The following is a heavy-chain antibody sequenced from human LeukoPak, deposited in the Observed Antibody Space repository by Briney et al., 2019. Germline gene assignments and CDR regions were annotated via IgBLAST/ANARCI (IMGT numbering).Heavy chain of an antibody. D-gene: IGHD3-16*02. CDR1: GFTFSSYS. CDR3: ARDDDYIWGSYRYTVDAFDI. CDR2: ISSSSSYI. J-gene: IGHJ3*02. V-gene: IGHV3-21*01. Sequence: GGSLRLSCAASGFTFSSYSMNWVRQAPGKGLEWVSSISSSSSYIYYADSVKGRFTISRDNAKNSLYLQMNSLRAEDTAVYYCARDDDYIWGSYRYTVDAFDIWGQGIMVTVSS.